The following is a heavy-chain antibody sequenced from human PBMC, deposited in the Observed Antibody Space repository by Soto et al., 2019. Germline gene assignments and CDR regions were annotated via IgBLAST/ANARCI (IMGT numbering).Heavy chain of an antibody. Sequence: GGSLRLSCAASGFTFSSYGMHWVRQAPGKGLEWVAVISYDGSNKYYADSVKGRFTISRDNSKNTLYLQMNSLRAEDTAVYYCAKSRGSYASFTQGMDVWGQGTTVTVSS. J-gene: IGHJ6*02. CDR1: GFTFSSYG. CDR2: ISYDGSNK. V-gene: IGHV3-30*18. CDR3: AKSRGSYASFTQGMDV. D-gene: IGHD1-26*01.